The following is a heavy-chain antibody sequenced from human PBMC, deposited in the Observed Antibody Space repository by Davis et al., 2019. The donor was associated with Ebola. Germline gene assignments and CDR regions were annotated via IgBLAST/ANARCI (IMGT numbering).Heavy chain of an antibody. CDR3: ARGAVRYFDWLFPAGGPYFDY. Sequence: MPSETLSLTCTVSGGSISSSSYYWGWIRQPPGKGLEWIGSIYYSGSTYYNPSLKSRVTISVDTSKNQFSPKLSSVTAADTAVYYCARGAVRYFDWLFPAGGPYFDYWGQGTLVTVSS. CDR2: IYYSGST. J-gene: IGHJ4*02. V-gene: IGHV4-39*01. CDR1: GGSISSSSYY. D-gene: IGHD3-9*01.